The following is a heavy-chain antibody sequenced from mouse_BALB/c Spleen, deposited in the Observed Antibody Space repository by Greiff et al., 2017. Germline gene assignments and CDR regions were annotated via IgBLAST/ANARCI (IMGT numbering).Heavy chain of an antibody. D-gene: IGHD2-3*01. V-gene: IGHV2-2*02. CDR2: IWSGGST. Sequence: VQLQQSGPGLVQPSQSLSITCTVSGFSLTSYGVHWVRQSPGKGLEWLGVIWSGGSTDYNAAFISRLSISKDNSKSQVFFKMNSLQANDTAIYYCASLDGGFLAYWGQGTLVTVSA. J-gene: IGHJ3*01. CDR3: ASLDGGFLAY. CDR1: GFSLTSYG.